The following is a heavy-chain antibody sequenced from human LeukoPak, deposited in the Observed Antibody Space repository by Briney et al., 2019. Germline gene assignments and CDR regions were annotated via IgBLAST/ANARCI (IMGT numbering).Heavy chain of an antibody. D-gene: IGHD2-21*02. J-gene: IGHJ6*02. CDR2: IKQDGSEK. Sequence: GGSLRLSCAAAGFNFSSYWMTWVRQAPGKGLEWVANIKQDGSEKYYVDSVKGRFTISRDNAKNSLFLQMNSLRADDTAVYHCMMSLTAHYYYGLDVWGQGTTVTVSS. V-gene: IGHV3-7*02. CDR1: GFNFSSYW. CDR3: MMSLTAHYYYGLDV.